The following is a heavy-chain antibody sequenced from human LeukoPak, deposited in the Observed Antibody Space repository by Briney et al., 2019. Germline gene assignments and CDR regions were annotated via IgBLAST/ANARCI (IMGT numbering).Heavy chain of an antibody. J-gene: IGHJ6*03. D-gene: IGHD6-25*01. CDR3: AKEGYSSGGMAGTLGYYYYYYMDV. CDR2: ISWNSGSI. V-gene: IGHV3-9*01. Sequence: GRSLRLSCAASGLTFDAYAMHWVRHAPGEGLEWVSGISWNSGSIVYADSVKSRFTIYRENAKNSLYLQLNSLRAEDTALYYCAKEGYSSGGMAGTLGYYYYYYMDVWGKGTTVTVSS. CDR1: GLTFDAYA.